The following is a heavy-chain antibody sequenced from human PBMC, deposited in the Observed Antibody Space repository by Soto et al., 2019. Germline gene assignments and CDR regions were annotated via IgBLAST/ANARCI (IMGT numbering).Heavy chain of an antibody. V-gene: IGHV4-59*08. J-gene: IGHJ5*02. CDR3: ARLTGGNWFDP. Sequence: PSETLSLTCIVSGVSISSNYWSWIRQPPGQGLEWIGYIHYTGNTNFNPSLKNRVIISVDTSKNQFSLKLTSVTAADTAVYFCARLTGGNWFDPWGQGTLVTVSS. CDR2: IHYTGNT. CDR1: GVSISSNY. D-gene: IGHD3-10*01.